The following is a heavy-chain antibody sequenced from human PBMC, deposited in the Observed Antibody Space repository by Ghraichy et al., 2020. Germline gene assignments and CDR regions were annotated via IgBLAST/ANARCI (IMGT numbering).Heavy chain of an antibody. CDR2: IIPIFGTA. CDR1: RAHFCTSA. Sequence: SVKVSCKICRAHFCTSATNSFLVARLLRLEWMGGIIPIFGTANYAQKFQGRVTITADKSTSTAYMELSSLRSEDTAVYYCARGRFPYYGMDVWGQG. D-gene: IGHD2-21*01. V-gene: IGHV1-69*06. CDR3: ARGRFPYYGMDV. J-gene: IGHJ6*02.